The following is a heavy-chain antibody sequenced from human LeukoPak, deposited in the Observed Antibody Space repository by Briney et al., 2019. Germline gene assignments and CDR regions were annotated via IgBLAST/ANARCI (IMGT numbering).Heavy chain of an antibody. J-gene: IGHJ4*02. CDR1: GGSLSGYY. V-gene: IGHV4-34*01. D-gene: IGHD3-10*01. CDR3: ARGYYYGSGSSPYFDY. Sequence: SETLSLTCAVYGGSLSGYYWSWIRQPPGKGLEWIGEINHSGSTNYNPSLKSRVTISVDTSKNQFSLKLSSVTAADTAVYYCARGYYYGSGSSPYFDYWGQGTLVTVSS. CDR2: INHSGST.